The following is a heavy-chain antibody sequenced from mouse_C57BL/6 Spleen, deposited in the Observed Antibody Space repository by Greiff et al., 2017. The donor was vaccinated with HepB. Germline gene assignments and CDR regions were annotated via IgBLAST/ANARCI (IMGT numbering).Heavy chain of an antibody. CDR2: INPGSGGT. Sequence: QVQLQQSGAELVRPGTSVKVSCKASGYAFTNYLIEWVKQRPGQGLEWIGVINPGSGGTNYNEKFKGKATLTADKSSSTAYMQLSSLTSEDSAVYFCVRRGVVAHYFDYWGQGTTLTVSS. V-gene: IGHV1-54*01. J-gene: IGHJ2*01. CDR1: GYAFTNYL. CDR3: VRRGVVAHYFDY. D-gene: IGHD1-1*01.